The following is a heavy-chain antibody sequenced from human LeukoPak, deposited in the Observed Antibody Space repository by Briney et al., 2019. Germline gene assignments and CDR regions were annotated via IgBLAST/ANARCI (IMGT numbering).Heavy chain of an antibody. CDR3: ASLRMVRGVIIGDG. CDR1: GYTFTSYG. J-gene: IGHJ4*02. V-gene: IGHV1-18*01. CDR2: ISAYNGNT. Sequence: GASVKVSCKASGYTFTSYGISWVRQAPGQGLEWMGWISAYNGNTNYAQKLQGRVTTTTDTSTSTAYMELRSLRSDDTAVYYCASLRMVRGVIIGDGWGQGTLVTVSS. D-gene: IGHD3-10*01.